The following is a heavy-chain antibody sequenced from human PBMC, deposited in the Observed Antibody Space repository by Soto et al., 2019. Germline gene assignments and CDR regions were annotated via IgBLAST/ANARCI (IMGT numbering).Heavy chain of an antibody. J-gene: IGHJ4*02. CDR3: ARGLGGYS. D-gene: IGHD5-12*01. CDR1: GGSFSGYY. V-gene: IGHV4-34*01. CDR2: INHSGST. Sequence: PSETLSLTCAVYGGSFSGYYWSWIRQPPGKGLEWIGEINHSGSTNYNPSLKSRVTISVDTSKNQFSLKLSSVTAADTAVYYCARGLGGYSWGQGTLVTVSS.